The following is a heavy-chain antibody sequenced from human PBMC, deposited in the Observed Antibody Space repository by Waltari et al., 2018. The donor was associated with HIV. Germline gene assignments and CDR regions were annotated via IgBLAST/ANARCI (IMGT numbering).Heavy chain of an antibody. Sequence: QVQLVQSGAEVRKPGASVKVSCKASGYTFTNYDINWVRQAPGQGLEWMGWINPNSGNTGYAQKFQGRVTMTRDTSRSTAYMELTSLTSEDTAVYLCSRGRGYSYGYSDLWGQGTLVTVSS. CDR2: INPNSGNT. CDR1: GYTFTNYD. V-gene: IGHV1-8*01. CDR3: SRGRGYSYGYSDL. D-gene: IGHD5-18*01. J-gene: IGHJ4*02.